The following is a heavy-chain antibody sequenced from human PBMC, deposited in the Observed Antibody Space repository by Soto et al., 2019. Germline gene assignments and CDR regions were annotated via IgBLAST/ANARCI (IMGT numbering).Heavy chain of an antibody. CDR1: GGSISSGGYY. CDR3: ARGYSSSHFDY. J-gene: IGHJ4*02. Sequence: SETLSLTCTVSGGSISSGGYYWSWIRQHPGKGLGWIGYIYSSGSTYYQPSLESRVTISVDTSKNHFSLKLSSVTAADTAVYYCARGYSSSHFDYWGQGTLVTVSS. D-gene: IGHD6-6*01. V-gene: IGHV4-31*02. CDR2: IYSSGST.